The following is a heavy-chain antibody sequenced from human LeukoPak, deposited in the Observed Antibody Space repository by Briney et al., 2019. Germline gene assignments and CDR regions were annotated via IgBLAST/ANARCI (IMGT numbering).Heavy chain of an antibody. J-gene: IGHJ4*02. CDR2: FSGSGGST. CDR1: GFTFSGYS. V-gene: IGHV3-23*01. CDR3: AKGAGYCRGGSCSNY. Sequence: GGSLRLSCAASGFTFSGYSMNWVRQAPGKGLEWVSAFSGSGGSTYYADSVKGRFTISRDNSKNTLYLQMNSLRAEDTAVYYCAKGAGYCRGGSCSNYWGQGTLVTVSS. D-gene: IGHD2-15*01.